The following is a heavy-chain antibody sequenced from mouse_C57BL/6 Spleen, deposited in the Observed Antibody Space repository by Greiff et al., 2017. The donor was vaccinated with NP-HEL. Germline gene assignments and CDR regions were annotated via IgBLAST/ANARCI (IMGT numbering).Heavy chain of an antibody. CDR2: IYPGDGDT. V-gene: IGHV1-80*01. J-gene: IGHJ4*01. CDR3: ARGLRGIYAMDY. CDR1: GYAFSSYW. Sequence: VQLQQSGAELVKPGASVKISCKASGYAFSSYWMNWVKQRPGKGLEWIGQIYPGDGDTNYNGKFKGKATLTADKSSSTAYMQLSSLTSEDSAVYFCARGLRGIYAMDYWGQGTSVTVSS.